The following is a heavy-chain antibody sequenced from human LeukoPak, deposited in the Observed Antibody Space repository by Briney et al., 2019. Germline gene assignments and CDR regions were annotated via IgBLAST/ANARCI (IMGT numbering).Heavy chain of an antibody. CDR2: ISYDGSNK. V-gene: IGHV3-30*04. D-gene: IGHD6-19*01. CDR1: GFTFSSYA. J-gene: IGHJ5*02. Sequence: PGGSLRLSCAASGFTFSSYAMHWVRQAPGKGLEWVAVISYDGSNKYYADSVKGRFTISRDNSKNTLYLQMNSLRGEDTALYYCARAAAETGAFRDNWFDPWGQGTLVTVSS. CDR3: ARAAAETGAFRDNWFDP.